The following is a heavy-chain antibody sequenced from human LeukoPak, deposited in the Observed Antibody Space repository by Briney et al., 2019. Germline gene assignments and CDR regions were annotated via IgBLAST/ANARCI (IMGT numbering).Heavy chain of an antibody. V-gene: IGHV1-46*01. CDR2: INPSGGNT. J-gene: IGHJ5*02. CDR3: ARDNSVEDTAWWFDP. Sequence: ASVKVSCKASGYTFTGYYMHWVRQAPGQGLEWMGLINPSGGNTNYAQNFQGRVTMTRDTSTSTVYMGLSSLRSEDTAVYYCARDNSVEDTAWWFDPWGQGTLVTVSS. CDR1: GYTFTGYY. D-gene: IGHD4-23*01.